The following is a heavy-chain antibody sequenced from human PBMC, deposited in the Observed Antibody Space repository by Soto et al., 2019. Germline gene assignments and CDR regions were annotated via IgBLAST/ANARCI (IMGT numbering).Heavy chain of an antibody. Sequence: GASVKVSCKVSGYTLTELSMHWVRQAPGKGLEWMGGFDPEDGETIYAQKFQGRVTMTEDTSTDTAYMELSSLRSEDTAVYYCATKIGCSSTSCYGFIFDPWGQGTLVTVSS. CDR1: GYTLTELS. CDR2: FDPEDGET. D-gene: IGHD2-2*01. V-gene: IGHV1-24*01. CDR3: ATKIGCSSTSCYGFIFDP. J-gene: IGHJ5*02.